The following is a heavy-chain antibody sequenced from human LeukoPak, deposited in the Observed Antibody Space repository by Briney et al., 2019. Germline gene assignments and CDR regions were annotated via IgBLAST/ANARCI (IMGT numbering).Heavy chain of an antibody. V-gene: IGHV4-34*01. D-gene: IGHD3-10*01. CDR1: GGSFSGYY. CDR3: ARHLKGVLLWCGEAYYMDV. CDR2: INHSGST. J-gene: IGHJ6*03. Sequence: SETLSLTCAVSGGSFSGYYWSWIRQPPGKGLEWIGEINHSGSTNYNPSLKSRVTISVDTSKNQFSLKLSSVTAADTAVYYCARHLKGVLLWCGEAYYMDVWGKGTTVTVSS.